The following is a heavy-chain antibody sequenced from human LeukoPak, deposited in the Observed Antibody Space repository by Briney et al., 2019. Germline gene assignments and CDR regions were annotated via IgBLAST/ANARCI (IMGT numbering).Heavy chain of an antibody. V-gene: IGHV1-8*01. CDR2: MNPNSGNT. CDR3: AKSTGDHQWFGDLNWFDP. Sequence: ASVKVSCKASGYTFTSYDINWVRQATGQGLEWMGWMNPNSGNTGYAQKFQGRVTMTRNTSISTAYMELSSLRSEDTAVYYCAKSTGDHQWFGDLNWFDPWGQGTLVTVSS. CDR1: GYTFTSYD. J-gene: IGHJ5*02. D-gene: IGHD3-10*01.